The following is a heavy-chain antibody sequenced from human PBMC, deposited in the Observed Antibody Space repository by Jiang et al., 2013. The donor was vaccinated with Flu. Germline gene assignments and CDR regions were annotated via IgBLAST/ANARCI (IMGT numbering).Heavy chain of an antibody. J-gene: IGHJ3*02. V-gene: IGHV3-33*01. CDR1: GFTFSSYG. Sequence: GRSLRLSCAASGFTFSSYGMHWVRQAPGKGLEWVAVIWYDGSNKYYADSVKGRFTISRDNSKNTLYLQMNSLRAEDTAVYYCARGDTAMVMDGEEAFDIWGQGTMVTVSS. CDR2: IWYDGSNK. CDR3: ARGDTAMVMDGEEAFDI. D-gene: IGHD5-18*01.